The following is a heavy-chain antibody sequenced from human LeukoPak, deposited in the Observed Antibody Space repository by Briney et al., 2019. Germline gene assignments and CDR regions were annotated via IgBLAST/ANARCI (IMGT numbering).Heavy chain of an antibody. D-gene: IGHD6-19*01. V-gene: IGHV1-18*04. Sequence: ASVKVSCKASGYTFTGYYMHWVRQAPGQGLEWMGWISGNNGNTNYAQNLQGRVTMTTDTSTSTVYMELRSLRSDDTAMYYCARVQSSGLLDYWGQGTLVTVSS. CDR3: ARVQSSGLLDY. CDR2: ISGNNGNT. CDR1: GYTFTGYY. J-gene: IGHJ4*02.